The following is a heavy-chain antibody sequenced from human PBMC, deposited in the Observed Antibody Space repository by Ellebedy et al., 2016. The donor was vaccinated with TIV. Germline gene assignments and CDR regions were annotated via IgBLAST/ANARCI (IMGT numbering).Heavy chain of an antibody. Sequence: GESLKISCAASGFNFGGHAMKWVRQAPGKGLEWVSSIGGSAYSTHYADSVKGRFTISRDNSRNTLYLQMNSVRGEDTAVYSCAKDLRYSAGWGGALDIWGHGAMVTVSS. D-gene: IGHD2-8*02. CDR1: GFNFGGHA. CDR2: IGGSAYST. V-gene: IGHV3-23*01. J-gene: IGHJ3*02. CDR3: AKDLRYSAGWGGALDI.